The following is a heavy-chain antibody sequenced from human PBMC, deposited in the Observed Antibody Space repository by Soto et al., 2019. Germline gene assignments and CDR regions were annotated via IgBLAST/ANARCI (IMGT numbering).Heavy chain of an antibody. CDR2: IKPDGSEK. D-gene: IGHD3-16*01. CDR3: ARPYTVAGSSYWCFDL. V-gene: IGHV3-7*01. CDR1: GFTFGPYW. J-gene: IGHJ2*01. Sequence: EVQLVESGGGLYQPGGSLRLSCAASGFTFGPYWMTWVLQAPGKGLEWVAKIKPDGSEKYYVESVKGRFTISRDNTKTSLYLQMNSLRAEDTAVYYCARPYTVAGSSYWCFDLWGRGTLVTVSS.